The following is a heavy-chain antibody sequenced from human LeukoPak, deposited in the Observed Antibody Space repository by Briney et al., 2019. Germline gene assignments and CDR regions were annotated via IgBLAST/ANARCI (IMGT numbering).Heavy chain of an antibody. CDR1: GVSISSSNW. CDR3: ARESIAAAGLDY. V-gene: IGHV4-4*02. J-gene: IGHJ4*02. Sequence: PSETLSLTCAVSGVSISSSNWWSWVRQPPGKGLEWIGEIYHSGSTNYNPSLKSRVTISVDKSKNQFSLKLSSVTAAVTAVYYCARESIAAAGLDYWGQGTLVTVSS. CDR2: IYHSGST. D-gene: IGHD6-13*01.